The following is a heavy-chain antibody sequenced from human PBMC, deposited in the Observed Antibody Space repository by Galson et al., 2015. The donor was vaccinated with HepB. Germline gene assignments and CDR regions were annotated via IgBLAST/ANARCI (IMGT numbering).Heavy chain of an antibody. V-gene: IGHV1-18*04. CDR1: GYTFTSYG. CDR3: ARADDRYNWNDEGAFDI. Sequence: SVKVSCKASGYTFTSYGISWVRQAPGQGLEWMGWISAYNGNTNYAQKLQGRVTMTTDTSTSTAYMELRSLRSDDTAVYYCARADDRYNWNDEGAFDIWGQGTMVTVSS. D-gene: IGHD1-1*01. CDR2: ISAYNGNT. J-gene: IGHJ3*02.